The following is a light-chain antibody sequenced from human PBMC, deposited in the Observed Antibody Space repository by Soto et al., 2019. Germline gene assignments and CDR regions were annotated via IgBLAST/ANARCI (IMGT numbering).Light chain of an antibody. V-gene: IGKV1-5*01. Sequence: DIQMTQSPSTLSASVGDRVTITCRASQSISSWLAWYQQKPGKATKLLIYDASSLESGVPSRFSGSGSGTEFTLTISSLQPDDFATYYCQQYNSYPGTFGQGTKV. CDR3: QQYNSYPGT. CDR1: QSISSW. J-gene: IGKJ1*01. CDR2: DAS.